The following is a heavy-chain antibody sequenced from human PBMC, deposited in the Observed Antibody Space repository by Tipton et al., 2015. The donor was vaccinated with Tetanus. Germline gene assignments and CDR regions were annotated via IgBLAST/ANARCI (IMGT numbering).Heavy chain of an antibody. J-gene: IGHJ3*01. Sequence: TLSLTCTVSGGSMSNNYWSWIRQPPGKGLEWIAYIFHSGSTNYSPSLKSRVAISMDTSKNQISLELSSVTAADTAVYYCARRSYCSSSRCFDAFDLWGQGTMVTVSS. CDR3: ARRSYCSSSRCFDAFDL. V-gene: IGHV4-59*01. CDR1: GGSMSNNY. D-gene: IGHD2-2*01. CDR2: IFHSGST.